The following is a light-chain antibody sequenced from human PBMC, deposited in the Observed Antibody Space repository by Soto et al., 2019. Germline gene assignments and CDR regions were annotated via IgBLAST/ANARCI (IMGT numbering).Light chain of an antibody. J-gene: IGKJ4*01. CDR2: LGS. Sequence: DIVMTQSPLSLPVTPGEPASISCRSSQSLLHSNGYNYLDWYLQKPGQSPQLLIYLGSNRASGVPDRFSGSGSGTDFTLNISRVEAEDVGVYYCMQALQTPITFGGGTKVEIQ. CDR3: MQALQTPIT. V-gene: IGKV2-28*01. CDR1: QSLLHSNGYNY.